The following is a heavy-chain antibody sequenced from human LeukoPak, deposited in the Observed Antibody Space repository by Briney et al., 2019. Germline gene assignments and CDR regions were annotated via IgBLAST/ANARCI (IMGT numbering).Heavy chain of an antibody. D-gene: IGHD6-19*01. CDR2: IYYSGST. CDR1: GGSISSSSYY. Sequence: SETLSLTCTVSGGSISSSSYYWGWIRQPPGKGLEWIGSIYYSGSTYYNPSLKSRVTISVDTSKNQFSLKLSSVTAADTAVYYCARSYSSGWHLDYWGQGTLVTVSS. CDR3: ARSYSSGWHLDY. V-gene: IGHV4-39*01. J-gene: IGHJ4*02.